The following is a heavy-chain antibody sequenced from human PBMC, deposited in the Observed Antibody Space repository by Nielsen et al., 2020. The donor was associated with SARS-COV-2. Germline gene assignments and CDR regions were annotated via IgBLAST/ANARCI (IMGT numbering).Heavy chain of an antibody. V-gene: IGHV3-30*04. CDR2: ILHYGGNV. J-gene: IGHJ6*02. CDR1: GFSFMTYN. CDR3: ARDAYGDLIYGMDV. D-gene: IGHD4-17*01. Sequence: GESLKISCTASGFSFMTYNMHWVRQAPGKGLEWVAAILHYGGNVYHADSVKGRFTISRDNSRNTLHLQMNTLRPEDTAVYSCARDAYGDLIYGMDVWGRGTMVTVSS.